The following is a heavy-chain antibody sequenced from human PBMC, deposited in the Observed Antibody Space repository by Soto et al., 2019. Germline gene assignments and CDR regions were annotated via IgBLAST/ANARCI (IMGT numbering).Heavy chain of an antibody. D-gene: IGHD2-21*02. J-gene: IGHJ5*02. Sequence: QLQLRESGSGLVKPSQTLSLTCTVSGAPITSGAYSWSWIRQPPGKGLEWIGFIYHSGSTHYNPSLKSRVTISLDRSKNHFSLQLTSLTAADTAVYYCARDMSGCSSSDCYLSGWFDPWGPGTLVTVSS. CDR3: ARDMSGCSSSDCYLSGWFDP. CDR1: GAPITSGAYS. V-gene: IGHV4-30-2*01. CDR2: IYHSGST.